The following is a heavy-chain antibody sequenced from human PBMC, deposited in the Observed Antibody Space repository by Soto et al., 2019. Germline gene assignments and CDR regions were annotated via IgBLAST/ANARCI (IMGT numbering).Heavy chain of an antibody. CDR2: INPRSTST. CDR1: GYTFTSYG. D-gene: IGHD3-22*01. V-gene: IGHV1-46*03. CDR3: AREGLFGYYDSSGYMDY. J-gene: IGHJ4*02. Sequence: ASVKVSCKASGYTFTSYGITWVRQAPGQGLEWMGLINPRSTSTSYAQKFQGRITMTRDTSTSTVYMELSSLRSEDTAVYYCAREGLFGYYDSSGYMDYWGQGALVTVSS.